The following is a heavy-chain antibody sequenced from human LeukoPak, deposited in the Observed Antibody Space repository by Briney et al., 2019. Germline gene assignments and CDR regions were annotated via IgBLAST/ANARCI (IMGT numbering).Heavy chain of an antibody. V-gene: IGHV3-23*01. CDR2: ISGSGGST. CDR3: AKEARNYDFWSGYLRYGMDV. D-gene: IGHD3-3*01. Sequence: GGSLRLSCAASGFTFSSYATSWVRQAPGKGLEWVSAISGSGGSTYYADSVKGRFTISRDNSKNTLYLQMNSLRAEDTAVYYCAKEARNYDFWSGYLRYGMDVWGQGTTVTVSS. CDR1: GFTFSSYA. J-gene: IGHJ6*02.